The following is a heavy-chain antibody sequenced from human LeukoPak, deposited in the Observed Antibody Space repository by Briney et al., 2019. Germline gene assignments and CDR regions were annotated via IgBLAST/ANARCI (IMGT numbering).Heavy chain of an antibody. Sequence: SETLSLTCAVYGGSFSGYYWSWIRQPPGKGLEWIGEINHSGSTNYNPSLKSRVTISVDTSKNQFSLKLSSVTAADTAVYYCAIYGSGNDYYYYMDVWGKGTTVTVSS. J-gene: IGHJ6*03. CDR2: INHSGST. D-gene: IGHD3-10*01. V-gene: IGHV4-34*01. CDR1: GGSFSGYY. CDR3: AIYGSGNDYYYYMDV.